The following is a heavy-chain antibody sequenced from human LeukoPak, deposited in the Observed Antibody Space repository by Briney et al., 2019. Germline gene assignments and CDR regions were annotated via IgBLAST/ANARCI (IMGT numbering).Heavy chain of an antibody. J-gene: IGHJ4*02. Sequence: GLSVRLSCAASGFTFSSYGMHWVRQAPGKGLEWVAAISYDGSNQYYADSGKGRFTISSNNSKNTLYLQMDSLRAEDTAVYYCARAGYCSGGSCYGSDYWGQGTLVSVS. V-gene: IGHV3-33*05. CDR1: GFTFSSYG. CDR3: ARAGYCSGGSCYGSDY. D-gene: IGHD2-15*01. CDR2: ISYDGSNQ.